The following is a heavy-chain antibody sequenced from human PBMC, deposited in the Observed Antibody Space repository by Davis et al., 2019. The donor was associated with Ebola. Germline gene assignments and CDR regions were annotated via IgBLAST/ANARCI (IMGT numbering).Heavy chain of an antibody. Sequence: AASVKVSCKASGYTLTSHYMHWVRQAPGQGLEWMGIINPSGGSTSYAQKFQGRVTMTRDTSTSTVHMERSSLRSEDTAVYYCARAPGGYSRSPFDPWGQGTLVTVSS. CDR3: ARAPGGYSRSPFDP. D-gene: IGHD6-13*01. CDR1: GYTLTSHY. V-gene: IGHV1-46*01. J-gene: IGHJ5*02. CDR2: INPSGGST.